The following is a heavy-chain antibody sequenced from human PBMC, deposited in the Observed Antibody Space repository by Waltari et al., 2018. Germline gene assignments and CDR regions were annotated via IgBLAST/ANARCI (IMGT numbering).Heavy chain of an antibody. CDR3: ARFRGSGPNWFDP. CDR1: GGSISSHY. Sequence: QVQLQESGPGLVTPSETLSLTCTVSGGSISSHYWSWIRQPPGKGLEWIGYIYYSGSTNYNPSLKSRGTISVDTSKNQFSLKLSSGTAADTAVYYCARFRGSGPNWFDPWGQGTLVTVSS. CDR2: IYYSGST. J-gene: IGHJ5*02. D-gene: IGHD3-3*01. V-gene: IGHV4-59*11.